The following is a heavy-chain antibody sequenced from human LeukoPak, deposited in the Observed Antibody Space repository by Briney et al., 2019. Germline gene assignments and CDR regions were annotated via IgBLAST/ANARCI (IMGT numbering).Heavy chain of an antibody. CDR1: GFTFSSCD. CDR3: ARAPTQGWYFDL. V-gene: IGHV3-13*01. J-gene: IGHJ2*01. Sequence: GGSLRLSCAASGFTFSSCDMHWVRQATGKGLEWVSAIGTAGDTYYPGSVKGRFTISRENAKNSLYLQMNSLRAGDTAVYYCARAPTQGWYFDLWGRGTLVTVSS. CDR2: IGTAGDT.